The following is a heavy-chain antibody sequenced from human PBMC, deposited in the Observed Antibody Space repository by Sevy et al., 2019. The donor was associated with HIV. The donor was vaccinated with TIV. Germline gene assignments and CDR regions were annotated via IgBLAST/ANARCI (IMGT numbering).Heavy chain of an antibody. CDR2: TYYRSKWYN. D-gene: IGHD2-15*01. V-gene: IGHV6-1*01. CDR3: ARGRREAEGFFFDC. Sequence: SQTLSLTCAISGDSVSSNSAAWNWIRRSPSRGLEWLGRTYYRSKWYNDYAVSVKSRITINPDTSKNQYSLQLNSVTPEDTAVYYCARGRREAEGFFFDCWGQGTLVTVSS. J-gene: IGHJ4*02. CDR1: GDSVSSNSAA.